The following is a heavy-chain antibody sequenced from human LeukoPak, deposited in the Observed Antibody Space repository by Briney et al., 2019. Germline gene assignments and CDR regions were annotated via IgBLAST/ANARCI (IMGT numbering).Heavy chain of an antibody. D-gene: IGHD6-6*01. CDR2: IYTSGST. V-gene: IGHV4-61*09. CDR3: ARDPLEYISSSLGY. Sequence: SETLSLTCTVTGGSITSGSYYWSWIRQPAGKGLEWIGHIYTSGSTNYNPSLKSRVTISLDASKNQFSLKLSSVTAADTAVYYCARDPLEYISSSLGYWGQGTLVTVSS. CDR1: GGSITSGSYY. J-gene: IGHJ4*02.